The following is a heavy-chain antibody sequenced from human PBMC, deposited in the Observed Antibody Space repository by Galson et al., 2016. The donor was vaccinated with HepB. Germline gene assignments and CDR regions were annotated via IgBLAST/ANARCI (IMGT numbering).Heavy chain of an antibody. D-gene: IGHD5-18*01. Sequence: SVKVSCKASGGTFSSYAISWVRQAPGQGLEWMGRIIPVLDASKYPQKFQGRVTITADESTSTAYMDLNSLTSDGTAVYYCARDGYTYGNGLDVWGQGTTVIVSS. J-gene: IGHJ6*02. CDR3: ARDGYTYGNGLDV. CDR1: GGTFSSYA. CDR2: IIPVLDAS. V-gene: IGHV1-69*13.